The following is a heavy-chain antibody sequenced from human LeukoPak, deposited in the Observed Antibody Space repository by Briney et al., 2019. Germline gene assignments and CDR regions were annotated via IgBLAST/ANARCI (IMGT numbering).Heavy chain of an antibody. CDR3: AREVSCSAAGTSGVLDY. CDR1: GFTVISIY. J-gene: IGHJ4*02. V-gene: IGHV3-53*01. D-gene: IGHD6-19*01. CDR2: IYSGGTT. Sequence: PGGSLRLSFAASGFTVISIYLSWVRQAPGMGLEWVSVIYSGGTTYYADSVKGRFTISRDNSNNTLYLQMNSLRAEDTAVYYCAREVSCSAAGTSGVLDYWGQGTLVTVSS.